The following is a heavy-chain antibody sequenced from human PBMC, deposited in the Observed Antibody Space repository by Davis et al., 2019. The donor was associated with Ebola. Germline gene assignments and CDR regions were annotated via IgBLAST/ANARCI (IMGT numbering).Heavy chain of an antibody. D-gene: IGHD2-15*01. J-gene: IGHJ4*02. CDR3: ARDEDVPYFFYV. CDR1: GFRFSGYA. Sequence: GESLKISCAASGFRFSGYAMSWVRQAPGKGLEWLSRISGRGDATDYADSVKGRFTISRDNSKDTVFLHMSGLRPEDTAMYYCARDEDVPYFFYVWGQGALVIVSS. CDR2: ISGRGDAT. V-gene: IGHV3-23*01.